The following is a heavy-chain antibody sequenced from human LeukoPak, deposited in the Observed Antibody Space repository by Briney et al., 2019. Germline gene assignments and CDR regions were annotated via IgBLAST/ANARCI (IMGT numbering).Heavy chain of an antibody. CDR3: ARAEDSGSYGGAFDY. V-gene: IGHV1-69*04. D-gene: IGHD1-26*01. CDR2: IIPILGIA. J-gene: IGHJ4*02. Sequence: PGGSLRLSCAASGFTFSSYAISWVRQSPGQGREWMGRIIPILGIANYAQKFQGRVTITADKSTSTAYMELSSLRSEDTAVYYCARAEDSGSYGGAFDYWGQGTLVTVSS. CDR1: GFTFSSYA.